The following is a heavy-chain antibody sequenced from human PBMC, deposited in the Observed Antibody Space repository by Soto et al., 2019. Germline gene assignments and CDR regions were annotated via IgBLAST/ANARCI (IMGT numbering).Heavy chain of an antibody. Sequence: GGSLRLSCAASGFSFSSYEMNWVRQAPGKGLEWVSFISSSGSTIYYADSVKGRFTISRDNAKNSLYLQMNSLRAEDTAVYYCVYGYYFDYWGQGTLVTVSS. CDR1: GFSFSSYE. CDR3: VYGYYFDY. D-gene: IGHD3-10*01. V-gene: IGHV3-48*03. CDR2: ISSSGSTI. J-gene: IGHJ4*02.